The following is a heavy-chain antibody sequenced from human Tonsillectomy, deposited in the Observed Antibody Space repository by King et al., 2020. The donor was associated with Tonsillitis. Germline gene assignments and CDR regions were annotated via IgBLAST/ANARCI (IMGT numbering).Heavy chain of an antibody. CDR3: ARSLQLERLNNWFDP. J-gene: IGHJ5*02. CDR2: IIPIFGTT. CDR1: GGTFSSYA. V-gene: IGHV1-69*01. Sequence: VQLVESGAEVKKPGSSVKVSCKASGGTFSSYAISWVRQAPGQGLEWMGGIIPIFGTTNYAQKFQGRVTITADESTSTAYMELSSLRSEDTAVYYCARSLQLERLNNWFDPWGQGTLVTVSS. D-gene: IGHD1-1*01.